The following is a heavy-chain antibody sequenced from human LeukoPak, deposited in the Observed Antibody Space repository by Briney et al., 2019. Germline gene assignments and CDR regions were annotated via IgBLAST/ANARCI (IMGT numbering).Heavy chain of an antibody. D-gene: IGHD3-3*01. V-gene: IGHV1-2*02. Sequence: TSVKVSCKASGYTFTGYYMHWVRQAPGQGLEWMGWINPNSGGTNYEQKFQGRVTMTRDTSISTAYMELSRLRSDDTAVYYCARGDDFWSSYTFPYYFDYWGQGTLVTVSS. CDR3: ARGDDFWSSYTFPYYFDY. J-gene: IGHJ4*02. CDR1: GYTFTGYY. CDR2: INPNSGGT.